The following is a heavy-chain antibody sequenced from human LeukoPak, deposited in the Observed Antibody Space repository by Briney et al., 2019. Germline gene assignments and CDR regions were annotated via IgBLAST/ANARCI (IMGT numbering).Heavy chain of an antibody. CDR3: ARTGGLGEVFDY. J-gene: IGHJ4*02. CDR1: GYTFTSYD. D-gene: IGHD3-16*01. V-gene: IGHV1-8*01. Sequence: ASVKVSRKASGYTFTSYDINWVRQATGQGLEWMGWMNPNSGNTGYAHKFQGRVTMTRNTSISTAYRELSSLRSEDTAVYYCARTGGLGEVFDYWGQGTLVTVSS. CDR2: MNPNSGNT.